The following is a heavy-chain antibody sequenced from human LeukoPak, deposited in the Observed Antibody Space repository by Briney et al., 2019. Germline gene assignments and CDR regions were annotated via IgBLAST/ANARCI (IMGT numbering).Heavy chain of an antibody. V-gene: IGHV4-30-4*01. Sequence: PSQTLSLTCTVSGGSLSSGDYYWSSIRQPPGKGLEWIGYIYYSGSTYYNPSLKSRVTISVDTSKNQFSLKLSSVTAADTAVYYCARDVREVTTFDYWGQGTLVTVSS. CDR2: IYYSGST. J-gene: IGHJ4*02. CDR3: ARDVREVTTFDY. CDR1: GGSLSSGDYY. D-gene: IGHD4-17*01.